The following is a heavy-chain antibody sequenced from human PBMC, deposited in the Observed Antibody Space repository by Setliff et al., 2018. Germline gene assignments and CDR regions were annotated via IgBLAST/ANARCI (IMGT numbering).Heavy chain of an antibody. Sequence: SETLSLTCTVSGASISSGSYYWSWIRQPAGKGLEWIGHIHSSGSANYNSSLESRLTMSLDPSKKQFSLKLRSVTAADTAVYYCARGRIAERPEAIDYWGQGTPVTVSS. CDR1: GASISSGSYY. D-gene: IGHD6-6*01. CDR2: IHSSGSA. J-gene: IGHJ4*02. V-gene: IGHV4-61*09. CDR3: ARGRIAERPEAIDY.